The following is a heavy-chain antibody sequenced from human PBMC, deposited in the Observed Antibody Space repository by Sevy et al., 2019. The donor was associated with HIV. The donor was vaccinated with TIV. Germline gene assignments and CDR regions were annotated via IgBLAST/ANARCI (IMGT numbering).Heavy chain of an antibody. CDR1: GFTFSSYA. CDR2: ISRGGGST. Sequence: GGSLRLSCAASGFTFSSYAMSWVRQAPGKGLEWVSSISRGGGSTYYADSVKGRFTISRDKSKNTLYLQMNSLRAGDTAVYYCAKPPYFDFWSGHYTRGANFHYWGQGTLVTVSS. D-gene: IGHD3-3*01. J-gene: IGHJ4*02. CDR3: AKPPYFDFWSGHYTRGANFHY. V-gene: IGHV3-23*01.